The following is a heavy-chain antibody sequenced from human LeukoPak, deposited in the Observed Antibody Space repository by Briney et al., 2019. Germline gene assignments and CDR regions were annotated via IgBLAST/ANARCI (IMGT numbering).Heavy chain of an antibody. Sequence: SWVRQAPGKGLEWVGRIKSKTDGGTIDYTAPVKGRFTISRDDSKNTLYLQMNSLKTEDTAVYYCTTKRVGAPAFDYWGQGTLVTVSS. V-gene: IGHV3-15*01. J-gene: IGHJ4*02. CDR2: IKSKTDGGTI. CDR3: TTKRVGAPAFDY. D-gene: IGHD1-26*01.